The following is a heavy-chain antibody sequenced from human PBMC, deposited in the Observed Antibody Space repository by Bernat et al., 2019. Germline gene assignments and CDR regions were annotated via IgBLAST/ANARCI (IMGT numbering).Heavy chain of an antibody. CDR2: ISYDGSNK. J-gene: IGHJ4*02. CDR3: AKEEGDIVVVPAAYFDY. D-gene: IGHD2-2*01. V-gene: IGHV3-30*18. Sequence: QVQLVESGGGVVQPGRSLRLSCGASGFTFSSYGMHWVRQAPGKGLEWVAVISYDGSNKYYADSVKGRFTISRDNSKNTLYLQMNSLRAEDTAVYYCAKEEGDIVVVPAAYFDYWGQGTLVTVSS. CDR1: GFTFSSYG.